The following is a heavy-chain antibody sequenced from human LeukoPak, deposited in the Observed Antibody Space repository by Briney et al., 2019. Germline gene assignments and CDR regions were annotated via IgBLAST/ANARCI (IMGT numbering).Heavy chain of an antibody. CDR2: ISSSSSYI. CDR1: GFTFSSYS. V-gene: IGHV3-21*01. CDR3: ARAAYYDSSGWGTYDY. Sequence: PGGSLRLSCAASGFTFSSYSMNWVRQAPGKGLEWVSSISSSSSYIYYADSVKGRFTISRDNAKNSLYLQMNSLRAEDTAVYYCARAAYYDSSGWGTYDYWGQGTLVTVSS. D-gene: IGHD3-22*01. J-gene: IGHJ4*02.